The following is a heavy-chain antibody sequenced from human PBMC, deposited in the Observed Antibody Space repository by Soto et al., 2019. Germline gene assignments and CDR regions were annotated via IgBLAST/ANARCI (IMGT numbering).Heavy chain of an antibody. CDR2: IKQDGSEK. Sequence: GSLRLSCAASGFTFSSYWMSWVRQAQGKGLEWVANIKQDGSEKYYVDSVKGRFTISRDNAKNSLYLQMNSLRAEDTAVYYCARLLVPGDYYYYMDVWGKGTTVTVS. J-gene: IGHJ6*03. V-gene: IGHV3-7*01. CDR1: GFTFSSYW. CDR3: ARLLVPGDYYYYMDV. D-gene: IGHD6-13*01.